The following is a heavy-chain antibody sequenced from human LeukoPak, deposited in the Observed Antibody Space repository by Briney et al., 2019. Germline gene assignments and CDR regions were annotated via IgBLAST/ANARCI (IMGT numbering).Heavy chain of an antibody. J-gene: IGHJ4*02. V-gene: IGHV4-59*08. CDR1: GGSISSYY. Sequence: PSETLSLTCTVSGGSISSYYWSWIRQPPGKGLEWIGYIYYSGSTNYNPSLKSRVTISVDTSKNQFSLKLSSVTAAETAVYYCARGCSWCGFDYWGQGTLVTVSS. CDR2: IYYSGST. D-gene: IGHD6-13*01. CDR3: ARGCSWCGFDY.